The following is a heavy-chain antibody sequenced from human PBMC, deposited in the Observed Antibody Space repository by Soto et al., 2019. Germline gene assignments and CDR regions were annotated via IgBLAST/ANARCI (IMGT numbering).Heavy chain of an antibody. CDR3: ARLVFLVKRFDY. Sequence: PSETLSLTCTVSGGSISSSNYYWGWIRQPPGKGLEWIGSIYYGGSTYYNPSRKTRVTISEDTSKNQFSLKLNSVTAADTAVYYCARLVFLVKRFDYWGQGTLVTVAS. CDR2: IYYGGST. J-gene: IGHJ4*02. D-gene: IGHD2-21*01. V-gene: IGHV4-39*01. CDR1: GGSISSSNYY.